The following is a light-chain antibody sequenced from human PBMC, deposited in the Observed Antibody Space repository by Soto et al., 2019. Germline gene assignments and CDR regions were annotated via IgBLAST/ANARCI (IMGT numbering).Light chain of an antibody. CDR3: SSYTNSSTLVG. CDR2: EVS. Sequence: QSALTQPASVSGSPGQSITISCPGPSSDVGGYNFASWYQHHPGKAPKLIIYEVSNRPSGVSNRFSASKSGNTASLTISGLQAEDEADYYCSSYTNSSTLVGFGGGTKLTVL. J-gene: IGLJ2*01. CDR1: SSDVGGYNF. V-gene: IGLV2-14*01.